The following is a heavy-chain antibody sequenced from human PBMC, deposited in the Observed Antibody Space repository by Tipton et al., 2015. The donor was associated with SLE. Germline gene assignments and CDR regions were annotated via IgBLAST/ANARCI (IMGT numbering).Heavy chain of an antibody. CDR1: GGSISSYY. Sequence: TLSLTCTVSGGSISSYYWSWIRQPPGKGLEWIGYIYTSGSTNYNPSLKSRVTISVDTSKNQFSLKLSSVTAADTAVYYCARVSGYSYGNDYWGQGTLVTVSS. CDR3: ARVSGYSYGNDY. D-gene: IGHD5-18*01. J-gene: IGHJ4*02. CDR2: IYTSGST. V-gene: IGHV4-4*09.